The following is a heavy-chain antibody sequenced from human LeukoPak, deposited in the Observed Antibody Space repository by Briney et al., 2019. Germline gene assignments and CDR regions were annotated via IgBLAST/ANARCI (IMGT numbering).Heavy chain of an antibody. CDR2: ISAYNGNT. CDR1: GYTFTRYG. CDR3: ARDPGGCSSTSCYLPYYYYYGMDV. V-gene: IGHV1-18*04. J-gene: IGHJ6*04. D-gene: IGHD2-2*01. Sequence: GASVKVSCKASGYTFTRYGISWVRQAPGQGLEWMGWISAYNGNTNYAQKLQGRVTMTTDTSTSTAYMELRSLRSDDTAVYYCARDPGGCSSTSCYLPYYYYYGMDVWGKGTTVTVSS.